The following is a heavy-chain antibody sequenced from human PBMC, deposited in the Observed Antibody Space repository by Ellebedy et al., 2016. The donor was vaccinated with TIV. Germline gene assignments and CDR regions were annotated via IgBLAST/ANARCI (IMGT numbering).Heavy chain of an antibody. D-gene: IGHD2-21*02. J-gene: IGHJ4*02. CDR2: IYYSGST. CDR1: GGSISSYY. V-gene: IGHV4-59*01. CDR3: ASSVVTAIPDGGFDY. Sequence: GSLRLSCTVSGGSISSYYWSWIRQPPGKGLEWIGYIYYSGSTNYNPSLKSRVTISVDTSKNQFSLKLSSVTAADTAVYYCASSVVTAIPDGGFDYWGQGTLVTVSS.